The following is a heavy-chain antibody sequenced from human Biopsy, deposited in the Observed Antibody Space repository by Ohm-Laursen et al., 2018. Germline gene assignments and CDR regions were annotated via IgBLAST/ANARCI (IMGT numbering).Heavy chain of an antibody. D-gene: IGHD3/OR15-3a*01. CDR1: GVYISDYY. CDR2: IYYSGST. V-gene: IGHV4-59*08. J-gene: IGHJ4*02. Sequence: GTLSLTCCVSGVYISDYYWSWIRQPPGRGLEWVGSIYYSGSTNYNPSLKSRVTISADTSKSQLSLHLTSVTAADTAVYYCASRGLVMASDYYFDDWGQGTLVTVSS. CDR3: ASRGLVMASDYYFDD.